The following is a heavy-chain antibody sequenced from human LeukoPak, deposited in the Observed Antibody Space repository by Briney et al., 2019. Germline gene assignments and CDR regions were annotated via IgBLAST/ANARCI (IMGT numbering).Heavy chain of an antibody. CDR2: IYSGGST. CDR1: GFTVSSNY. CDR3: ARGAYSGSNSIWFDP. V-gene: IGHV3-66*01. D-gene: IGHD1-26*01. J-gene: IGHJ5*02. Sequence: GGSLRLSCAASGFTVSSNYMSWVRQAPGKGLEWVSVIYSGGSTYYADSVKGRFTISRDNSKNTLYLQMNSLRAEDTAVYYCARGAYSGSNSIWFDPWGQGTLVTVSS.